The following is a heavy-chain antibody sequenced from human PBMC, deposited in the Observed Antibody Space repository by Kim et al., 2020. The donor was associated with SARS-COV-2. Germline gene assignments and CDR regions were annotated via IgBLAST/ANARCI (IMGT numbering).Heavy chain of an antibody. D-gene: IGHD2-21*02. CDR1: GFTFSSYA. CDR3: ARCEVEMVDCVFDY. Sequence: GGSLRLSCAASGFTFSSYAMHWVRQAPGKGLQWVAIISYDGTNKYYADSVKGRFTISRDNSKNTLYLQMNSLRAEDTVVYYCARCEVEMVDCVFDYWGRG. V-gene: IGHV3-30*04. J-gene: IGHJ4*02. CDR2: ISYDGTNK.